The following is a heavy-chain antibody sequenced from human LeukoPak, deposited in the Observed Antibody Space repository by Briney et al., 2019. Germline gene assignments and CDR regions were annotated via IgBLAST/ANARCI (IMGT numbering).Heavy chain of an antibody. V-gene: IGHV3-23*01. J-gene: IGHJ5*02. D-gene: IGHD3-3*01. CDR2: ISGSGGST. CDR3: AKPTNDFWSGYPPGWFDP. CDR1: GFTFSSYV. Sequence: GASLRLSCAASGFTFSSYVMSWVRQAPRKGLEWVSAISGSGGSTYHTDSVAGRFTISRDNSKKTLFLQMNSLKAEDTAVYYCAKPTNDFWSGYPPGWFDPWGQGTLVTVSS.